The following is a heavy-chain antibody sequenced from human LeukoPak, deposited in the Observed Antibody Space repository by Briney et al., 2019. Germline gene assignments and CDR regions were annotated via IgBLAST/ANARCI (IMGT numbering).Heavy chain of an antibody. Sequence: GGSLRLSCAASGFTFSSYAMHWVRQAPGKGLEWVAVTSFDGSNRYYADSVKGRFTISRDNSKNTLYLQMNSLRAEDTAVYYCARGSEYNYAFTGRERTKSRLDYWGQGTLVTVSS. J-gene: IGHJ4*02. CDR3: ARGSEYNYAFTGRERTKSRLDY. CDR2: TSFDGSNR. CDR1: GFTFSSYA. D-gene: IGHD3-16*01. V-gene: IGHV3-30*04.